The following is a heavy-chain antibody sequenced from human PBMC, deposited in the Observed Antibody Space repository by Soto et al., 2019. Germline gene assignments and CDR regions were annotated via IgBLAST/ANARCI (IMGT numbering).Heavy chain of an antibody. CDR3: VRDFDY. J-gene: IGHJ4*02. CDR2: INSDGSST. V-gene: IGHV3-74*01. CDR1: GFTFTTYW. Sequence: PGGSLRLSCSASGFTFTTYWIHWVRQAPGKGLVWVSRINSDGSSTNYADSVKGRFTISRDNAKNTVYLQMNSLRAEDTAVYYCVRDFDYWGQGTLVTVSS.